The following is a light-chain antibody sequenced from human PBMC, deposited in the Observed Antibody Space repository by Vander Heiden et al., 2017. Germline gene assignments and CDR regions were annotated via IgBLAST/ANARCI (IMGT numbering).Light chain of an antibody. J-gene: IGKJ4*01. CDR2: DAS. V-gene: IGKV1-33*01. CDR1: QDISNY. Sequence: DIQMTQSPSSLSASVGDRVTITCQASQDISNYLNWYQQKPGKAPKLLIYDASNLETGVPSRFSGSGSGTDFTSTISSLQPEDLATYYCQQYYSLPATFGGGTKVEIK. CDR3: QQYYSLPAT.